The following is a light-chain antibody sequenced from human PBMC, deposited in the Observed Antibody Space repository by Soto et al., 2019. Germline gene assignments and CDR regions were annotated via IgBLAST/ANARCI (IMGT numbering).Light chain of an antibody. J-gene: IGKJ1*01. V-gene: IGKV1-5*01. CDR3: QQYDSYSWT. CDR2: DAS. Sequence: DIQMTQSTSTLSASVGDRVTITCRASQSISSWLAWYRQKPGKAPKLLIYDASSLESGVPSRFSGSGSGTEFTLTISSLQPDDFASYYCQQYDSYSWTFGQGTKVEIK. CDR1: QSISSW.